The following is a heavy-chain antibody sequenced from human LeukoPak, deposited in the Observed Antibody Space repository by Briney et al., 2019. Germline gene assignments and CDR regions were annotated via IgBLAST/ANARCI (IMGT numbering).Heavy chain of an antibody. Sequence: AGSVKVSCVASGYTFTDYYLYWVRQALGQGLEWVWWIYPNSGVTKHAQTLRGRVTMTRDTSVTTAYMEMSRLTSDDTAVYYCARNYYYGTDVWGQGTTVTVSS. V-gene: IGHV1-2*02. CDR3: ARNYYYGTDV. CDR1: GYTFTDYY. CDR2: IYPNSGVT. J-gene: IGHJ6*02.